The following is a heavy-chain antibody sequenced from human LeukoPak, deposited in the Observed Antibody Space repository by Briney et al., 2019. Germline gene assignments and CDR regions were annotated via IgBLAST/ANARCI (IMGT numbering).Heavy chain of an antibody. D-gene: IGHD6-13*01. J-gene: IGHJ6*02. CDR1: GFTFSNAW. CDR2: IKSKTDGGTT. Sequence: GGSLRLSCAASGFTFSNAWMSWVRQAPGKGLEWVGRIKSKTDGGTTDYAAPVKGRFTISRDDSKNTLYLQMNSLKTEDTAVYYRTTAAGIYYGMDVWGQGTTVTVSS. V-gene: IGHV3-15*01. CDR3: TTAAGIYYGMDV.